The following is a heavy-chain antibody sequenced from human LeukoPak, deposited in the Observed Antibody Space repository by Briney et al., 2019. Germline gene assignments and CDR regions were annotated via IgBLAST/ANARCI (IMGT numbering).Heavy chain of an antibody. CDR2: IFYSGST. D-gene: IGHD2-2*01. CDR1: GGSISSGDYY. CDR3: ARLSGVVVPFSRGYYYYMDV. J-gene: IGHJ6*03. Sequence: PSQTLSLTCTVSGGSISSGDYYWSWIRQPPGKGLEWIGYIFYSGSTYYNPSLKSRVTISVDTSKNQFSLKLSSVTAADTAVYYCARLSGVVVPFSRGYYYYMDVWGKGTTVTVSS. V-gene: IGHV4-30-4*01.